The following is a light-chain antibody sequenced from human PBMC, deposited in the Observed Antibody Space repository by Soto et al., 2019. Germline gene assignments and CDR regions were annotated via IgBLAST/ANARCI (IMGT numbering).Light chain of an antibody. CDR3: QQDGSSPGK. J-gene: IGKJ1*01. V-gene: IGKV3-20*01. CDR1: QSVSSSY. CDR2: GAS. Sequence: EIVLTQSPGTLSLSPGERATLSCRASQSVSSSYLAWYQQRPGQAPRLLIYGASSRATGIPDRFSGSGSGPDFTLTISRLEPEDFSVYYCQQDGSSPGKFGQGTKVEIK.